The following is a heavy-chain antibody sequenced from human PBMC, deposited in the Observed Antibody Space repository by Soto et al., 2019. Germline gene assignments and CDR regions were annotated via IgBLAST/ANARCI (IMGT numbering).Heavy chain of an antibody. D-gene: IGHD2-15*01. J-gene: IGHJ4*02. Sequence: GASVKVSCKASGYTFTNYHMHWVRQAPGQGLEWMGIINPSGGSTSYAQKFQGRVTMTRDTSTSTVYMNLNSLRSEDTAVYYCARVDCSGGSCYHLDYWGQGPVVTVSS. CDR1: GYTFTNYH. V-gene: IGHV1-46*01. CDR3: ARVDCSGGSCYHLDY. CDR2: INPSGGST.